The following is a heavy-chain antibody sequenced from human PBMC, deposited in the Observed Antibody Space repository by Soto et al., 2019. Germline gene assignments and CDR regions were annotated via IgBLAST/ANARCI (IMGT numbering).Heavy chain of an antibody. V-gene: IGHV3-23*01. Sequence: EVKLLQSGGGAGQPGGSLRLPCAAAGFTFRNYAMNWVRQAPGKGLELVSSISSNGGSAYYADSVKGRFTISRDNSKNTLYLQMNSLRADDTAVYYCARGYCSAVGCYVHYYYGFDVRGQGTTVTVSS. CDR2: ISSNGGSA. CDR1: GFTFRNYA. CDR3: ARGYCSAVGCYVHYYYGFDV. D-gene: IGHD2-15*01. J-gene: IGHJ6*02.